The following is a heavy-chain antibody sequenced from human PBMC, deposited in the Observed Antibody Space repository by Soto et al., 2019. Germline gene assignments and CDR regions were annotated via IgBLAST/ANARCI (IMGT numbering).Heavy chain of an antibody. CDR1: GFTFSSYG. CDR2: ISYDGSNK. CDR3: AKRGGLWFGELSTPDYFDY. D-gene: IGHD3-10*01. V-gene: IGHV3-30*18. Sequence: GGSLRLSCAASGFTFSSYGMHWVRQAPGKGLEWVAVISYDGSNKYYADSVKGRFTISRDKSKNTLYLQMNSLRAEDTAVYYCAKRGGLWFGELSTPDYFDYWGQGTLVTVSS. J-gene: IGHJ4*02.